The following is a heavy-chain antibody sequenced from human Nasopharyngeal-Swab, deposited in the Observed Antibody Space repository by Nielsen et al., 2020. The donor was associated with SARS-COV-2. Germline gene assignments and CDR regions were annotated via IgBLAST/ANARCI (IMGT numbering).Heavy chain of an antibody. CDR3: AKDRGCGGDCYDALDF. J-gene: IGHJ3*01. CDR2: ISGDSRHT. D-gene: IGHD2-21*02. Sequence: GESLKISCAGSGFRFTSYTINWVRQAPGKGLEWVSYISGDSRHTLYADSVKGRFTISKDNAKNLLHLQMDSLRAEDTAVYYCAKDRGCGGDCYDALDFWGQGTKVTVSS. V-gene: IGHV3-21*06. CDR1: GFRFTSYT.